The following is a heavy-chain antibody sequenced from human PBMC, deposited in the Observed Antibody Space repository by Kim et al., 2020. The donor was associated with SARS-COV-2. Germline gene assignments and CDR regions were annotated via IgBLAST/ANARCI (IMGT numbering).Heavy chain of an antibody. D-gene: IGHD6-13*01. J-gene: IGHJ4*02. V-gene: IGHV7-4-1*02. Sequence: THAQGFPGQFAFSVDTSVSTAYLQISSLKAEDTAVYYCARTYISSWSLDYWGQGTLVTVSS. CDR3: ARTYISSWSLDY.